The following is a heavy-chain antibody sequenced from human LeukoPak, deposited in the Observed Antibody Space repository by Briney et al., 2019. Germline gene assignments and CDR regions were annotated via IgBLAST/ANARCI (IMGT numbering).Heavy chain of an antibody. CDR2: MHYSGSS. Sequence: SETLSLTCTVSGGSVSNGSYYWSWIRQPPGKGLEWVGNMHYSGSSNYNPSLKSRVTISVDSSMNQFSLLLTSATAADTAVYYCARDSLLRGSGWDYWYFDLWGRGTLVTVSS. V-gene: IGHV4-61*01. CDR1: GGSVSNGSYY. CDR3: ARDSLLRGSGWDYWYFDL. J-gene: IGHJ2*01. D-gene: IGHD6-25*01.